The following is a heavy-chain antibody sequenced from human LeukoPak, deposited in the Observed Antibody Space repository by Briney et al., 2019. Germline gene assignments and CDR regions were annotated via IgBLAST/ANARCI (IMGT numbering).Heavy chain of an antibody. CDR3: ARGYSNYPYYFDY. J-gene: IGHJ4*02. Sequence: SQTLSLTCAVSGGSISSGGYSWGWIRQPPGKGLEWIGYIYHSGSTYYNPSLKSRVTISVDRSKNQFSLKLSSVTAADTAVYYCARGYSNYPYYFDYWGQGTLVTVSS. D-gene: IGHD4-11*01. V-gene: IGHV4-30-2*01. CDR1: GGSISSGGYS. CDR2: IYHSGST.